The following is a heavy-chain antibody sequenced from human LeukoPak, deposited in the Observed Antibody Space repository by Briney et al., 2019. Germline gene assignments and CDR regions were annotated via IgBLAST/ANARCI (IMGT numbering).Heavy chain of an antibody. D-gene: IGHD3-3*01. Sequence: SETLSLTCTVSGGSISGHYWSWIRQPPGKGLEWVWHIYYSGGTNYNTSLKSRVTISVDTSKRQFSLKLSSVTAADTGVYFCARDGNELWSGYYYWGQGTLVTVSS. CDR2: IYYSGGT. J-gene: IGHJ4*02. V-gene: IGHV4-59*11. CDR3: ARDGNELWSGYYY. CDR1: GGSISGHY.